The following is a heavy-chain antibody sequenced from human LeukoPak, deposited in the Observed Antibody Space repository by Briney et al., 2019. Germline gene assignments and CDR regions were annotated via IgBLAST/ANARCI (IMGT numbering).Heavy chain of an antibody. V-gene: IGHV1-58*01. D-gene: IGHD3-22*01. J-gene: IGHJ4*02. CDR1: GFTFTSSA. Sequence: ASVKVSCKASGFTFTSSAVQWVRQARGQRLEWIGWIVVGSGNTDYAQKFQERVTITRDMSTSTAYMELSSLRSEDTAVYYCAADYYDSSGHTDWGQGTLVTVSS. CDR2: IVVGSGNT. CDR3: AADYYDSSGHTD.